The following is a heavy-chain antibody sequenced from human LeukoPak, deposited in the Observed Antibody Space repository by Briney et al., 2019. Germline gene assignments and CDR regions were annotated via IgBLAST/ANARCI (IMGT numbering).Heavy chain of an antibody. V-gene: IGHV4-59*01. CDR1: GGSISSYY. CDR2: IYYSGST. J-gene: IGHJ4*02. CDR3: ARAVEVGSYGFDY. D-gene: IGHD5-18*01. Sequence: PSETLSLTCTVSGGSISSYYWSWIRQPPGKGLEWIGYIYYSGSTNYNPSLKSRVTISVDTSKNQFSLKLSSVTAADTAVYYCARAVEVGSYGFDYWGQGTLVTVSS.